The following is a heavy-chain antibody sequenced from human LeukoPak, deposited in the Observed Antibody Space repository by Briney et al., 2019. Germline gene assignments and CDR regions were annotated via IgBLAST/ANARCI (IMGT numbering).Heavy chain of an antibody. D-gene: IGHD3-10*01. CDR2: IIPIFGTA. Sequence: SVKVSCKASGGTFSSYAISWVRQAPGQGLEWMGGIIPIFGTANYAQKFQGRVTITADESTSTAYMELSGLRSEDTAVYYCARGAGQSAYYYYYYMDVWGKGTTVTVSS. V-gene: IGHV1-69*13. CDR1: GGTFSSYA. CDR3: ARGAGQSAYYYYYYMDV. J-gene: IGHJ6*03.